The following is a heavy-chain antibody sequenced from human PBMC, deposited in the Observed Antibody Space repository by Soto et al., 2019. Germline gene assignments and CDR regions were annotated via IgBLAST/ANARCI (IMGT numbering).Heavy chain of an antibody. CDR2: IYPGYSDI. J-gene: IGHJ4*02. CDR3: ARPPGSGTVFAN. V-gene: IGHV5-51*01. Sequence: GESLKISCQGSGYSFADSWIGLVRQVPGRGLEWVGIIYPGYSDIRYRPSFQGRVTISADKSVNTAYLQWSSLRASDTAIYYCARPPGSGTVFANWGQGTPVTVSS. CDR1: GYSFADSW. D-gene: IGHD2-15*01.